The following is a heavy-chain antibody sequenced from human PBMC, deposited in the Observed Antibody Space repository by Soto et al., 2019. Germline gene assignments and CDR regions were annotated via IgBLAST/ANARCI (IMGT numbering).Heavy chain of an antibody. CDR2: IYPGDSDT. J-gene: IGHJ4*02. CDR3: ARDLCSGGSCYPGNYFDY. V-gene: IGHV5-51*01. Sequence: HGESLKISCKGSGYSFTSYWIGWVRQMPGKGLEWMGIIYPGDSDTRYSPSFQGQVTISVDKSISTAYLQWSSLKASDTAMYYCARDLCSGGSCYPGNYFDYWGQGTLVTVSS. CDR1: GYSFTSYW. D-gene: IGHD2-15*01.